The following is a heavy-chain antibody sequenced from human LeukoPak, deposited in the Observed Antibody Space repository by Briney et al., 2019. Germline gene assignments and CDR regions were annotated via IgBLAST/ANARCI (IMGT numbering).Heavy chain of an antibody. D-gene: IGHD3-10*01. Sequence: SETLSLTCTVSGGIVSSTDYYWGWVRQPPGKGLEWIGYISYSGRSYYTPSLKSRVTITVDTSKNQFSLNLNSVTAADTAVYYCTRSHGGYWGQGTLVTVSS. V-gene: IGHV4-39*01. CDR3: TRSHGGY. J-gene: IGHJ4*02. CDR1: GGIVSSTDYY. CDR2: ISYSGRS.